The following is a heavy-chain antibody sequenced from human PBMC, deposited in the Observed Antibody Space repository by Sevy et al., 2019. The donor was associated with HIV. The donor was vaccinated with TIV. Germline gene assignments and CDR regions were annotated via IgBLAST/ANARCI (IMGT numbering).Heavy chain of an antibody. CDR3: ARDLSAYYYDSSGYGN. CDR2: ISAYNGNT. V-gene: IGHV1-18*04. CDR1: GYTFTSYG. Sequence: ASVKVSCKASGYTFTSYGISWVRQAPGQGLEWMGWISAYNGNTNYAQKLQGRVTMTTDTSTGTAYMELRSLRSDDTAVDYCARDLSAYYYDSSGYGNWGQGTLVTVSS. J-gene: IGHJ4*02. D-gene: IGHD3-22*01.